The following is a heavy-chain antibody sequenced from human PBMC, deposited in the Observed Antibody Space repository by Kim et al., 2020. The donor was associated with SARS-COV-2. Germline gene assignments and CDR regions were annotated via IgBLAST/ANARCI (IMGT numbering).Heavy chain of an antibody. V-gene: IGHV1-2*02. Sequence: ASVKVSCKASGYTFTGYYMHWVRQAPGQGLEWMGWINPNSGGTNYAQKFQGRVTMTRDTSISTAYMELSRLRSDDTAVYYCARASEMTTVVTPFDYWGQGTLVTVSS. CDR1: GYTFTGYY. CDR2: INPNSGGT. J-gene: IGHJ4*02. CDR3: ARASEMTTVVTPFDY. D-gene: IGHD4-17*01.